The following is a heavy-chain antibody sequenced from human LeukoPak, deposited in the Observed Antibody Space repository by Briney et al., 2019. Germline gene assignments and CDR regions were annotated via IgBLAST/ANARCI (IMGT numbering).Heavy chain of an antibody. J-gene: IGHJ4*02. CDR1: GASFSGYY. V-gene: IGHV4-34*01. D-gene: IGHD2-2*02. CDR2: INHSGST. CDR3: ARLLYSGYYFDY. Sequence: SETLSLTCAVYGASFSGYYWSWIRQSPGKGLEWIGEINHSGSTNYNPSLKSRVTISVDTSKNQFSLKLSSVTAADTAVYYCARLLYSGYYFDYWGQGTLVTVSS.